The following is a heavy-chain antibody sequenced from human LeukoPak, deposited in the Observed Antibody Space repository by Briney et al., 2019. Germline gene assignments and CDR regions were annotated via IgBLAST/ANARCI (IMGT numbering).Heavy chain of an antibody. D-gene: IGHD3-16*01. Sequence: SETLSLTCAVYGGSFSGYYWSWIRQPPGKGLEWIGEINHSGSTNYNPSLKSRVTISVDTSKNQFSLKLSSVTAADTAVYYCARDDGYWGQGTLVAVSS. CDR2: INHSGST. V-gene: IGHV4-34*01. J-gene: IGHJ4*02. CDR1: GGSFSGYY. CDR3: ARDDGY.